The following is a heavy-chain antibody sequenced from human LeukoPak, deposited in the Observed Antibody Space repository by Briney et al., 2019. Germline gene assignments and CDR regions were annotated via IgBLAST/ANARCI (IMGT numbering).Heavy chain of an antibody. V-gene: IGHV4-34*01. J-gene: IGHJ4*02. CDR2: INHSGST. Sequence: SETLSLTCAVYGGSFSGYYWSWIRQPPGKGLEWIGEINHSGSTNYNPSLKSRVTISVDTSKNQFSLKLSSVTAADTAVYYCARHLYRSSWLYFDYWGQGTLVTVSA. CDR1: GGSFSGYY. CDR3: ARHLYRSSWLYFDY. D-gene: IGHD6-13*01.